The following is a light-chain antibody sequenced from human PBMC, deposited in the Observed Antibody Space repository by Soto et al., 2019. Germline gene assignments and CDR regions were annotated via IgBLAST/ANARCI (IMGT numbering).Light chain of an antibody. CDR2: GNN. J-gene: IGLJ2*01. Sequence: QSVLTQPPSVSGAPGQRGTISCTGSSSNIGAGYDVHWYQQLPGTAPKLLIYGNNNRPSGVPDRFSGSKSGTSASLAITGLQAEDEADYYCQSYDSSLSVVVFGGGTKVTVL. CDR1: SSNIGAGYD. V-gene: IGLV1-40*01. CDR3: QSYDSSLSVVV.